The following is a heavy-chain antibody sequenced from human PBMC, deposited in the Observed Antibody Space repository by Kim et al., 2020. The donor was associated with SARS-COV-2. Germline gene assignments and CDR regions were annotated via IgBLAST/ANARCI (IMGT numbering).Heavy chain of an antibody. J-gene: IGHJ4*02. D-gene: IGHD6-13*01. CDR2: ISGSGGST. Sequence: GGSLRLSCAASGFTFMSYAMNWVRQAPGKGLEWVSAISGSGGSTYSADSVMGRFTISRDNSKNTLYLQMNSLRAEDTAVYYCATAPRSSAAPYYFDSWGQGTLVTVSS. CDR1: GFTFMSYA. CDR3: ATAPRSSAAPYYFDS. V-gene: IGHV3-23*01.